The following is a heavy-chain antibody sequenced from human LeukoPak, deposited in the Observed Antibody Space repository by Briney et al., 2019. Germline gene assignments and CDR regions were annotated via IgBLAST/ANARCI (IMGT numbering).Heavy chain of an antibody. V-gene: IGHV4-59*01. CDR1: GGSISSYY. D-gene: IGHD3-3*01. J-gene: IGHJ4*02. CDR2: IYYSGST. Sequence: PSETLSLTCTVSGGSISSYYWSWIRQPPGKGLEWIGYIYYSGSTNYNPSLKSRVTISVDTSKNQFSLKLSSVTAADTAVYYCARASYDFWSGYLDFRIDYWGQGTLVTVSS. CDR3: ARASYDFWSGYLDFRIDY.